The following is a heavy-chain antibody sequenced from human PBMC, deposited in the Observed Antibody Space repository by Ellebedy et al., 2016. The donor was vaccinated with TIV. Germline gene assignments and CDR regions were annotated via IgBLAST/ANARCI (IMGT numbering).Heavy chain of an antibody. V-gene: IGHV4-4*07. CDR3: ARGPPRLRWAPTHY. Sequence: GSLRLXXTVSGGSISSYYWSWIRQPAGKGLEWIGRIYTSGSTNYNPSLKSRVTMSVDTSKNQFSLKLSSVTAADTAVYYCARGPPRLRWAPTHYWGQGTLVTVSS. CDR2: IYTSGST. CDR1: GGSISSYY. J-gene: IGHJ4*02. D-gene: IGHD4-23*01.